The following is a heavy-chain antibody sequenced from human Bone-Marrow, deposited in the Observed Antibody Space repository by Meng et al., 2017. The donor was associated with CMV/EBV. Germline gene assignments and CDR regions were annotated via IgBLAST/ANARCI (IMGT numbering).Heavy chain of an antibody. Sequence: SETLSLTCTVSAGSLSSTTYYWGWVRQPPGKGLEWIGHVHYSASTYYNPSLKSRVTVSEDMSKNQFPLTLTSLTAADTAVYFCPRVYGDYGAYFDYWGQGTLVTGSS. J-gene: IGHJ4*02. D-gene: IGHD4-17*01. CDR3: PRVYGDYGAYFDY. CDR1: AGSLSSTTYY. V-gene: IGHV4-39*06. CDR2: VHYSAST.